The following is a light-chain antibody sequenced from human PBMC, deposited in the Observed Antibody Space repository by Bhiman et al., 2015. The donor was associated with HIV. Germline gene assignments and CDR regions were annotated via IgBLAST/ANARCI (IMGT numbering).Light chain of an antibody. J-gene: IGLJ1*01. V-gene: IGLV1-40*01. CDR2: DNS. CDR1: VSNIGANFD. CDR3: QSYDGSLSGSYV. Sequence: QSVLTQPPSVSGARGQRVTISCTGTVSNIGANFDVHWYQQVPGTAPRLLIYDNSVRPSGVPDRFSGSKSGTSASLAISGLQAEDEADYYCQSYDGSLSGSYVFGTGTKVTVL.